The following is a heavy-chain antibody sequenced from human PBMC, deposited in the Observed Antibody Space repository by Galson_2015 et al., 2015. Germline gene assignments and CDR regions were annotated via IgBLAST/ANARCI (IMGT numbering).Heavy chain of an antibody. Sequence: SVKVSCKASGYTFTGYYMHWVRQAPGQGLEWMGRINPNSGGTNYAQKFQGRVTMTRDTSISTAYMELSRLRSDDTAVYYCARSMPGAGLRLGENNAFDIWGRGTMVTVSS. V-gene: IGHV1-2*06. J-gene: IGHJ3*02. CDR2: INPNSGGT. CDR1: GYTFTGYY. CDR3: ARSMPGAGLRLGENNAFDI. D-gene: IGHD3-16*01.